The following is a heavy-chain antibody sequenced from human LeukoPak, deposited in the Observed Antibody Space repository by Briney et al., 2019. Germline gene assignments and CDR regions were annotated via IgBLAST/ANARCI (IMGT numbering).Heavy chain of an antibody. CDR1: GFTFSSYA. V-gene: IGHV3-23*01. CDR2: ISESGGTT. J-gene: IGHJ3*02. CDR3: AKEMSYHSSNYGWDAFDI. D-gene: IGHD3-22*01. Sequence: SGGSLRLSCAASGFTFSSYAMSWVRQAPGKGLEWVSAISESGGTTYYADSVKGRFTISRDNSKNTLYLQMNSLRAEDTAVYYCAKEMSYHSSNYGWDAFDIWGQGTMVTVSS.